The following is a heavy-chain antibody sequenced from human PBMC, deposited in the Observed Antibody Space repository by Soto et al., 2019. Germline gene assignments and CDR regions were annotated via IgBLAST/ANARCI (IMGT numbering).Heavy chain of an antibody. V-gene: IGHV1-69*02. D-gene: IGHD3-3*01. CDR1: GGTFSSYT. Sequence: SVKVSCKASGGTFSSYTISWVRQAHGQGLEWMGRIIPILGIANYAQKFQGRVTITADKSTSTAYMELSSLRSEDTAVYYCATGNYDFWSGYYPAPYYYYMDVWGKGTTVTVSS. J-gene: IGHJ6*03. CDR2: IIPILGIA. CDR3: ATGNYDFWSGYYPAPYYYYMDV.